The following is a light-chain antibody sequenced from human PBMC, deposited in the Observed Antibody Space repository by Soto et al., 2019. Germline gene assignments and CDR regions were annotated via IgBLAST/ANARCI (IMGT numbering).Light chain of an antibody. V-gene: IGKV3-15*01. CDR3: QQYNNWPLT. CDR2: SAS. Sequence: EIVMTQSPATLSVSPGEGGTLSCRATESVNTNVAWYQQKPGQAPRLLIYSASIRATGTPAGFSGSGSGTEFTLTISSLQSEDFAVYYCQQYNNWPLTFGQGTKVEIK. J-gene: IGKJ1*01. CDR1: ESVNTN.